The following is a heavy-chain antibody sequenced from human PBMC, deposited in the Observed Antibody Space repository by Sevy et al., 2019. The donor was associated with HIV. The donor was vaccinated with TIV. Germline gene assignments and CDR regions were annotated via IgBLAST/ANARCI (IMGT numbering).Heavy chain of an antibody. J-gene: IGHJ4*02. D-gene: IGHD6-13*01. CDR1: GFTFSYFG. Sequence: GGSLRLSCTASGFTFSYFGMHWVRQAPGKGLEWAAFIGYDATDNYYADSVKGRFAISRDNSKNTLFLQMNSLRPEDTAIYYCAINTASAGTGGFDYWGQGALVTVSS. CDR2: IGYDATDN. V-gene: IGHV3-30*02. CDR3: AINTASAGTGGFDY.